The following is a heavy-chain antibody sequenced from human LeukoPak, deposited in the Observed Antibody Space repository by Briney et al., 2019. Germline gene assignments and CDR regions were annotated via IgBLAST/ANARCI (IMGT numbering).Heavy chain of an antibody. CDR1: GFPFSSYA. J-gene: IGHJ4*02. Sequence: PGGSLRLSCAASGFPFSSYAMSWVRQAPGKGLEWVSSISARGGNTYYADSVKGRFTISRDNSKNTLYLQMHSLKAEDTAVYYCAKAALLGPNYYFDYWGQGTLVTVSS. CDR3: AKAALLGPNYYFDY. D-gene: IGHD1-26*01. V-gene: IGHV3-23*01. CDR2: ISARGGNT.